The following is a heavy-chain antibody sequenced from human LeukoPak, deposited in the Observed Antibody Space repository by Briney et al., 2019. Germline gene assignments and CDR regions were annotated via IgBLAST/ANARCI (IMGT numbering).Heavy chain of an antibody. CDR1: GYTFTRHY. J-gene: IGHJ5*02. Sequence: WASVKVSCKSSGYTFTRHYLHWVRQAPGQGLEWVGLINPTGTSSWSAQKFQDRVTLTRDMSTSTDYMELSGLRSEDTAVYYCARDNSLQDMAWWFDPWGQGTLVIVSS. V-gene: IGHV1-46*01. D-gene: IGHD5-24*01. CDR3: ARDNSLQDMAWWFDP. CDR2: INPTGTSS.